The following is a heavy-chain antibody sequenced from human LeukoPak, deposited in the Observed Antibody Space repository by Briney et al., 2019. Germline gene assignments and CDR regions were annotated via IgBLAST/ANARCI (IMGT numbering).Heavy chain of an antibody. D-gene: IGHD3-22*01. CDR1: GGSISSSSYY. CDR2: IYYSGST. Sequence: PSETLSLTCTVSGGSISSSSYYWGWIRQPPGKGLEWIGSIYYSGSTYYNPSLKSRVTMSVDTSKNQFSLKLSSVTAADTAVYYCARRYYDSSGYYYPIDYWGQGTLVTVSS. CDR3: ARRYYDSSGYYYPIDY. J-gene: IGHJ4*02. V-gene: IGHV4-39*01.